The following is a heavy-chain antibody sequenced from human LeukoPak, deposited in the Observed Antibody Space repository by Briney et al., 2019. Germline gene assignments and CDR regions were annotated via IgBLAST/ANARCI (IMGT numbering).Heavy chain of an antibody. CDR1: GFTFSDYY. CDR3: ARAIWPYGSGSSIDY. V-gene: IGHV3-11*01. Sequence: GGSLRLSCAASGFTFSDYYMSWIRQAPGKGLEWVSYISSSGSAIYYADSVKGRFTISRDNAKNSLYLQMNSLRAEDTAVYYCARAIWPYGSGSSIDYWGQGTLVTVSS. J-gene: IGHJ4*02. CDR2: ISSSGSAI. D-gene: IGHD3-10*01.